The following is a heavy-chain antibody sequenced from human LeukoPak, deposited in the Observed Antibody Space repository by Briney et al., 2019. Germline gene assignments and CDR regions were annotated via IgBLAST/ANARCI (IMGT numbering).Heavy chain of an antibody. J-gene: IGHJ6*02. V-gene: IGHV4-34*01. Sequence: PSETLSLTCAAYGGSFSGYYWSWIRQPPGKGLEWIGVIYHSGSTNYKPSLKGRVTISIDKSKNMLSLQLSSVTAADTAVYYCARGRYSSGWYVSSSGYYYGTDVCSQGTTVTVS. CDR3: ARGRYSSGWYVSSSGYYYGTDV. CDR2: IYHSGST. D-gene: IGHD6-19*01. CDR1: GGSFSGYY.